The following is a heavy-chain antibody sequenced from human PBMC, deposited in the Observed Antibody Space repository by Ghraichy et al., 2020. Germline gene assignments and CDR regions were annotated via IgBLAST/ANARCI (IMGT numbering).Heavy chain of an antibody. D-gene: IGHD3-9*01. CDR2: ISAYNGNT. V-gene: IGHV1-18*01. Sequence: ASVKVSCKASDYTFTSYGISWVRQAPGQGLEWMGWISAYNGNTNYAQKLQGRVTMTTDTSTSTAYMELRSLRSDDTAVYYCARGHVLRYFDWGGGNWFDPWGQGTLVTVSS. CDR1: DYTFTSYG. J-gene: IGHJ5*02. CDR3: ARGHVLRYFDWGGGNWFDP.